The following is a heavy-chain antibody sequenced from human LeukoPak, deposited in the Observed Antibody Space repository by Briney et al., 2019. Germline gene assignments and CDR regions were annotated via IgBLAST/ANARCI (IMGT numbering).Heavy chain of an antibody. J-gene: IGHJ4*02. CDR1: GGSISSGGYY. CDR2: IYHSGST. D-gene: IGHD3-10*01. Sequence: PSQTLSLTCTVSGGSISSGGYYWSWIRQPPGKGLEWIGYIYHSGSTYCNPSLKSRVTISVDRSKNQFSLKLSSVTAADTAVYYCARLVRGVHDYWGQGTLVTVSS. V-gene: IGHV4-30-2*01. CDR3: ARLVRGVHDY.